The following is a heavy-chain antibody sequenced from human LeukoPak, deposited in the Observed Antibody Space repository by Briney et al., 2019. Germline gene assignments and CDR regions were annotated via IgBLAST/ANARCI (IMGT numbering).Heavy chain of an antibody. D-gene: IGHD2-2*01. CDR3: TTGSPGVYQLLSYYFDY. CDR2: IKSKTDGGTT. CDR1: GFTFSNAW. J-gene: IGHJ4*02. Sequence: GGSLRLSCAASGFTFSNAWMSWVRQAPGKGLEWVGHIKSKTDGGTTDCAAPVKGRFTISRDDSKNTLYLQMNSLKTEDTAVYYCTTGSPGVYQLLSYYFDYWGQGTLVTVSS. V-gene: IGHV3-15*01.